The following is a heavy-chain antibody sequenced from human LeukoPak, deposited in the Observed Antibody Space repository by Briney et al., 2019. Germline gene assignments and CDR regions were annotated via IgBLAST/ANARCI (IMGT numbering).Heavy chain of an antibody. D-gene: IGHD3-10*01. CDR3: ARSSGSSYYYYYYGMDV. J-gene: IGHJ6*02. Sequence: GASVKVSCKASGGTFSSYAISWVRQAPGQGLEWMGGIIPIFGTANYAQKFQGRVTITADESTSTAYMELSSLRSEDTAVYYCARSSGSSYYYYYYGMDVWGQGSLVTVSS. CDR2: IIPIFGTA. CDR1: GGTFSSYA. V-gene: IGHV1-69*13.